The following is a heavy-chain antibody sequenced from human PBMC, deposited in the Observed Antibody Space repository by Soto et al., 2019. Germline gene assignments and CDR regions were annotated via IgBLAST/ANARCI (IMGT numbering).Heavy chain of an antibody. V-gene: IGHV1-3*01. CDR3: ARERNWFDP. CDR2: INAGNGNT. J-gene: IGHJ5*02. CDR1: GYTLTELS. Sequence: ASVKVSCKVSGYTLTELSMHWVRQAPGKGLEWMGWINAGNGNTKYSQKFQGRVTITRDTSASTAYMELSSLRSEDTAVYYCARERNWFDPWGQGTLVTVSS.